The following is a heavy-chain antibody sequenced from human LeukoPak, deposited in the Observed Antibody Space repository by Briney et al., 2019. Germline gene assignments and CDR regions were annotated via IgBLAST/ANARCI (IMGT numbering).Heavy chain of an antibody. CDR2: IKQDGSEK. V-gene: IGHV3-7*05. J-gene: IGHJ3*02. CDR3: ARGRTGIDAFDI. CDR1: GXTFSSYW. Sequence: GGSLRLSCVASGXTFSSYWMSWVRQAPGKGLEWVANIKQDGSEKYYVDSVKGRFTISRDNAKNSLYLQMNSLRADDTAVYYCARGRTGIDAFDIWGQGTMLTVSS. D-gene: IGHD7-27*01.